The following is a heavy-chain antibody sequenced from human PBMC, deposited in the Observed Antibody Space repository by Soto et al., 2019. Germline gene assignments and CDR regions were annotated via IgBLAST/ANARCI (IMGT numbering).Heavy chain of an antibody. J-gene: IGHJ6*02. V-gene: IGHV3-30*18. Sequence: GGSLRLSCAASGFTFSSYGMHWVRQAPGKGLEWVAVISYDGSNKYYADSVKGRFTISRDNSKNTLYLQMNSLRAEDTAVYYCAKDQVVAARPYYGMDVWGQGTTVTVSS. D-gene: IGHD6-6*01. CDR3: AKDQVVAARPYYGMDV. CDR2: ISYDGSNK. CDR1: GFTFSSYG.